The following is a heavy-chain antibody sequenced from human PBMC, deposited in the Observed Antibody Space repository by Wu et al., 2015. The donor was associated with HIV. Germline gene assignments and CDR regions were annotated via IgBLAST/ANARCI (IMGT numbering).Heavy chain of an antibody. CDR3: ARTPGIRVPGRYFDR. Sequence: QVQLQESSPGLVKPSETLSLTCTVSGDSISYYYWSWIRHPAGGGLEWIGRMHANGDTDYNPSLESRVTLSVDTSKNQFSLKLTSVTAADTAVYYCARTPGIRVPGRYFDRWGRGTLVTVSS. CDR2: MHANGDT. V-gene: IGHV4-4*07. J-gene: IGHJ2*01. CDR1: GDSISYYY. D-gene: IGHD6-19*01.